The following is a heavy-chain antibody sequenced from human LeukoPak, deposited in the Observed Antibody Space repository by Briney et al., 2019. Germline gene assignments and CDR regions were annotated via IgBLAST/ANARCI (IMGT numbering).Heavy chain of an antibody. J-gene: IGHJ3*02. CDR3: AREKIDAFDI. CDR2: IYYSGST. CDR1: GGSIRSYY. V-gene: IGHV4-59*01. Sequence: PSETLSLTCTVSGGSIRSYYWSWIRQTPGKGLEWIGYIYYSGSTNYNPSLKSRVTISVDTSKNQFSLKLSSVTAADTAVYYCAREKIDAFDIWGQGTMVTVSS.